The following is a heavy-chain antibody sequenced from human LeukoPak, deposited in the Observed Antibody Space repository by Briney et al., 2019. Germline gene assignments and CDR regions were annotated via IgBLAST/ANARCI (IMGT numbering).Heavy chain of an antibody. Sequence: SETLSLTCTVSGGSISNYYWSWIRQPPGKGLEWIGYIDYSGSTNYNPSLKSRVTISVDTSKNQLSLKLSSVTAADTAVYYCARRTHYYDSSGYLAGYYYYGMDVWGQGTTVTVSS. CDR3: ARRTHYYDSSGYLAGYYYYGMDV. J-gene: IGHJ6*02. CDR2: IDYSGST. V-gene: IGHV4-59*08. D-gene: IGHD3-22*01. CDR1: GGSISNYY.